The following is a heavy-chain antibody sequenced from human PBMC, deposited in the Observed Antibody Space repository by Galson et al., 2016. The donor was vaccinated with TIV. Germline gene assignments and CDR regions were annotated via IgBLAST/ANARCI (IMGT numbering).Heavy chain of an antibody. CDR1: GISVNNDW. V-gene: IGHV3-74*01. D-gene: IGHD3-16*01. CDR2: IDTDGTTT. Sequence: SLRLSCAASGISVNNDWMHWVRQSPEKGLVWVARIDTDGTTTYYADSVKGRFSISRDNAKNTVYLQMNSLIADDTAVYYCVRDRLGWHWGQGTLVTVSS. J-gene: IGHJ1*01. CDR3: VRDRLGWH.